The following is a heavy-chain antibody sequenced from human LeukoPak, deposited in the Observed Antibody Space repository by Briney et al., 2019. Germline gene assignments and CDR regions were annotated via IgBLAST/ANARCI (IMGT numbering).Heavy chain of an antibody. CDR2: ISSDGSST. CDR1: GLTFSSYW. Sequence: PGGSLRLSCAASGLTFSSYWMHWVRQAPGKGLVWVSRISSDGSSTSYADSVKGRFTISRDNAKDTLYLQMNSLRAEDTAVYYCAKDAVSSSMVRGVITHWGQGTLVTVSS. D-gene: IGHD3-10*01. V-gene: IGHV3-74*01. CDR3: AKDAVSSSMVRGVITH. J-gene: IGHJ4*02.